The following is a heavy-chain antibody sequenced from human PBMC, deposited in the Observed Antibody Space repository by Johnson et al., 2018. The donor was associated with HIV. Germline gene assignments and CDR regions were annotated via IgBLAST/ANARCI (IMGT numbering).Heavy chain of an antibody. J-gene: IGHJ3*02. Sequence: EVQLVESGGGVVHPGRSLRLSCAASGFTFSSYWMSWVRQAPGKGLEWVANIKQDGSEKYYVDSVKGRFTISRDNAKNSLYLQMNSLRAEDTAVYYCARGGIVATDAFDIWGQGTMVTVYS. CDR2: IKQDGSEK. D-gene: IGHD5-12*01. V-gene: IGHV3-7*02. CDR1: GFTFSSYW. CDR3: ARGGIVATDAFDI.